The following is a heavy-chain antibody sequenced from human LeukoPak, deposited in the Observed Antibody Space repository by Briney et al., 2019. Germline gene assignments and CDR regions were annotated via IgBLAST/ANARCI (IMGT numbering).Heavy chain of an antibody. J-gene: IGHJ6*04. D-gene: IGHD2-2*01. CDR2: IRSKAISYAT. CDR3: TRPGLGYCSSTSCPGWVDV. Sequence: GGSLKLSCAASGFTFSGSAMHWVRQASGGGLEWVGRIRSKAISYATAYAASVKGRFTISRDDSKNTAYLQMNSLKTEDTAVYYCTRPGLGYCSSTSCPGWVDVWGKGTTVTVSS. CDR1: GFTFSGSA. V-gene: IGHV3-73*01.